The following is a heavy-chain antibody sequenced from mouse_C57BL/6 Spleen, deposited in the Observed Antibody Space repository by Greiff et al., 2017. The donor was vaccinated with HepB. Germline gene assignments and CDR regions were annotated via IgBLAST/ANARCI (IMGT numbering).Heavy chain of an antibody. CDR3: ARWGSPTAQAAWFAY. Sequence: VQLQQSGPELVKPGASVKIPCKASGYTFTDYNMDWVKQSHGKSLEWIGDINPNNGGTIYNQKFKGKATLTVDKSSSTAYMELRSLTSEDTAVYYCARWGSPTAQAAWFAYWGQGTLVTVSA. J-gene: IGHJ3*01. D-gene: IGHD3-2*02. CDR2: INPNNGGT. CDR1: GYTFTDYN. V-gene: IGHV1-18*01.